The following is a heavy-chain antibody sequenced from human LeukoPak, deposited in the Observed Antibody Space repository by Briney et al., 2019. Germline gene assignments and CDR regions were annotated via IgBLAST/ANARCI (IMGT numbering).Heavy chain of an antibody. J-gene: IGHJ3*02. CDR3: ARARGSGPGEDAFDI. D-gene: IGHD2-15*01. CDR1: GFTFSSYS. Sequence: GGSLRLSCAASGFTFSSYSMNWVRQAPGKGLEWVSSISSSSSYIYYADSVKGRFTISRNNAKNSLYLQMNSLRAEDTAVYYCARARGSGPGEDAFDIWGQGTMVTVSS. CDR2: ISSSSSYI. V-gene: IGHV3-21*01.